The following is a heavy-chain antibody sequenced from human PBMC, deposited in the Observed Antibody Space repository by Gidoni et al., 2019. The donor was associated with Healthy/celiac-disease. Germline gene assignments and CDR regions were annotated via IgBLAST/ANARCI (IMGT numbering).Heavy chain of an antibody. Sequence: EVQLVESGGGLVQPGGSLRLSCAASGFTFSSYEMNWVRQAPGKGLEWVSYISSSGSTIYYADSVKGRFTISRDNANNSLYLQMNSLRAEDTAVYYCASPYNWNYGSDYWGQGTLVTVSS. CDR3: ASPYNWNYGSDY. V-gene: IGHV3-48*03. J-gene: IGHJ4*02. D-gene: IGHD1-7*01. CDR1: GFTFSSYE. CDR2: ISSSGSTI.